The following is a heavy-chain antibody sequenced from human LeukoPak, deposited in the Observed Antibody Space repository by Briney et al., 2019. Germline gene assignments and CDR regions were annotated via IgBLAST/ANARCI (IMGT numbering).Heavy chain of an antibody. V-gene: IGHV5-51*01. J-gene: IGHJ4*02. D-gene: IGHD6-19*01. CDR2: IYPGDSDT. CDR3: ARSVAGNIFDY. CDR1: GYTFASYW. Sequence: GESLKISCKGSGYTFASYWIGWVRQVPGKGLEWMGIIYPGDSDTRYSPSFQGQVTISADKSISTAYLQWSGLKASDTAMYYCARSVAGNIFDYWGQGTLVTVSS.